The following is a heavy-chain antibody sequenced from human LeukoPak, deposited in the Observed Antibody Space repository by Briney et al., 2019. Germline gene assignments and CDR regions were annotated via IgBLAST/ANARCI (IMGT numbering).Heavy chain of an antibody. J-gene: IGHJ4*02. Sequence: PSETLSLTCTVSGGSISSYYWSWIRQPAGKGLEWIGRIYTSGSTNYNPSLKSRVTMSVDTSKNQFSLKLSSVTAADTAVYYCARAGGYCSSTSCYTAYSNYNRLRYFDYWGQGTLVTVSS. CDR1: GGSISSYY. D-gene: IGHD2-2*02. V-gene: IGHV4-4*07. CDR3: ARAGGYCSSTSCYTAYSNYNRLRYFDY. CDR2: IYTSGST.